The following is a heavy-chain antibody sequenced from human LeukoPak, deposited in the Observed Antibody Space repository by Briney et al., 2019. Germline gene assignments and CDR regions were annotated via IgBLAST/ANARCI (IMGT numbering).Heavy chain of an antibody. D-gene: IGHD2-15*01. Sequence: GGSLRLSCAASGFPFSSHAMSWVRQPPGKGLEWAAAISNGKTYYADSVRGRFAISRDDSTNTVYLHMNSLRDEDTALYHCVREAGYCAPVCVKTNWFDPWGQGTLVTVSS. V-gene: IGHV3-23*01. CDR1: GFPFSSHA. CDR3: VREAGYCAPVCVKTNWFDP. CDR2: ISNGKT. J-gene: IGHJ5*02.